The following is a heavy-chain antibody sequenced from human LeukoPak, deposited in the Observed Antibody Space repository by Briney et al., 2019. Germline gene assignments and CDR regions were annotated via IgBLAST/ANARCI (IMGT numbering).Heavy chain of an antibody. Sequence: SETLSLTCAVYGGSFSGYYWSWIRQPPGKGLEWIGYIYYSGSTNYNPSLKSRVTISVDTSKNQFSLKLSSVTAADTAVYYCARDLHSSGWYWFDPWGQGTLVTVSS. V-gene: IGHV4-59*01. CDR2: IYYSGST. CDR3: ARDLHSSGWYWFDP. D-gene: IGHD6-19*01. CDR1: GGSFSGYY. J-gene: IGHJ5*02.